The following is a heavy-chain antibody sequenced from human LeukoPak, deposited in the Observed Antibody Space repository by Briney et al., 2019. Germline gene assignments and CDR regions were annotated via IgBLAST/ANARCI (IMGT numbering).Heavy chain of an antibody. CDR3: SGSYSYDAFDI. D-gene: IGHD3-10*01. CDR2: ISGGGGST. Sequence: GGSLRLSCAASGFTFSSYAMSWVRQAPGKGLEWVSAISGGGGSTYYADSVRGRFTISRDNSKNTLYLQMNSLRAEDTAVYYCSGSYSYDAFDIWGQGTMVTVSS. V-gene: IGHV3-23*01. J-gene: IGHJ3*02. CDR1: GFTFSSYA.